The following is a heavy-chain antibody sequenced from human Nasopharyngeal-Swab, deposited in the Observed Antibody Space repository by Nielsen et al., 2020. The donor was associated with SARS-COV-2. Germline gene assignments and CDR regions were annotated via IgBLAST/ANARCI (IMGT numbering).Heavy chain of an antibody. D-gene: IGHD4-23*01. J-gene: IGHJ5*02. Sequence: ASVKVSCKVSGYTLTELSMHWVRQAPGKGLEWMGGFDPEDGETIYAQKFQGRVTMTEDTSTDTAYMELSSLRSEDTAVYYCAMTRGGRWLRRSNWFDPWGQGTLVTVSS. CDR3: AMTRGGRWLRRSNWFDP. CDR2: FDPEDGET. V-gene: IGHV1-24*01. CDR1: GYTLTELS.